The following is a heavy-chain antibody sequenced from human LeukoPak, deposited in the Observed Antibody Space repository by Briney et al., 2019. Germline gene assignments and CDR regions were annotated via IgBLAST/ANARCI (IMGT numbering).Heavy chain of an antibody. CDR3: AKPVFWSGPYAFDI. Sequence: PGGSLRLSCAASGFTFSSYWMSWVRQAPGKGLEWVANIKQDGSEKYYVDSVKGRFTISRDNAKNSLYLQMNSLRAEDTAVYYCAKPVFWSGPYAFDIWGQGTMVTVSS. V-gene: IGHV3-7*03. J-gene: IGHJ3*02. CDR1: GFTFSSYW. CDR2: IKQDGSEK. D-gene: IGHD3-3*01.